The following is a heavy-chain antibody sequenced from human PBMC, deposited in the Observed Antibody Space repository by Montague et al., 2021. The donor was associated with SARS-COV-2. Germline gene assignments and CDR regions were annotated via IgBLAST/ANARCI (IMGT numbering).Heavy chain of an antibody. CDR3: ARLQGGRRLMDY. CDR2: IYYSGST. Sequence: TLSLTCTVSGGSISDGGYSWTWIRQLPGKGLEWIGCIYYSGSTFYNPSLKSRLTISVDTSKNQFSLKLSSVTAADTAVYYCARLQGGRRLMDYWGQGTLVTVPS. D-gene: IGHD5-12*01. J-gene: IGHJ4*02. CDR1: GGSISDGGYS. V-gene: IGHV4-31*03.